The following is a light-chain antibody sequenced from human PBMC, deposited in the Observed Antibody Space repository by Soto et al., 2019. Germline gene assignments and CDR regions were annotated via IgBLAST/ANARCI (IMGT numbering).Light chain of an antibody. V-gene: IGKV1-5*03. Sequence: DIQMTQSPSTLSASVGDTVSITCRASQSISTWLAWYQQKPGKAPNLLIYKASSLESGVPSRFSGSGSGTEFTLTISSLQPDDSATYYCQQYNNCWTFGQGTKVEIK. J-gene: IGKJ1*01. CDR1: QSISTW. CDR2: KAS. CDR3: QQYNNCWT.